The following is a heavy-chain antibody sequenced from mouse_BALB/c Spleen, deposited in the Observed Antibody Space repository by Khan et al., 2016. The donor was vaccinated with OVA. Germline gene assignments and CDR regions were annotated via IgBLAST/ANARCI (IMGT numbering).Heavy chain of an antibody. CDR2: IDPANGNT. J-gene: IGHJ2*01. CDR1: GFNFKDTY. Sequence: VQLQQSGAELVKPGASVKLSCTASGFNFKDTYMHWVKQRPEQGLEWIGRIDPANGNTKYDPKFQGKATITADTSSNTAYLQLSSLTSEDTAVYYGARIDAWGQGTTLTVSS. CDR3: ARIDA. V-gene: IGHV14-3*02.